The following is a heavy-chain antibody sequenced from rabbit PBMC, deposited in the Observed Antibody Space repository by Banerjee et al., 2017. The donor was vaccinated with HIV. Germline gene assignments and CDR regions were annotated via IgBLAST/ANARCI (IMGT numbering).Heavy chain of an antibody. J-gene: IGHJ4*01. V-gene: IGHV1S45*01. Sequence: QEQLVESGGGLVQPEGSLTLTCTASGFSFSSSDWICWVRQAPGKGLEWIGCIYIGTTYSAAYASWAKGRFTITKTSSTTVTLQMTSLTAADTATYFCARGSDSSGWGRYFNLWGQGTLVTVS. D-gene: IGHD4-1*01. CDR1: GFSFSSSDW. CDR2: IYIGTTYSA. CDR3: ARGSDSSGWGRYFNL.